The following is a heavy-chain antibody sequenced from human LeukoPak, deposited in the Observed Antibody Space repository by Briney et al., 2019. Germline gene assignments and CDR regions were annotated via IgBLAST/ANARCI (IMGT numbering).Heavy chain of an antibody. CDR2: IIPIFGTA. CDR3: ARALVPAAYSHFDY. V-gene: IGHV1-69*13. J-gene: IGHJ4*02. Sequence: SVKVSCKASGGTFSGYAISWVRRAPGQGLEWMGGIIPIFGTANYAQKFQGRVTITADESTSTAYMELSSLRSEDTAVYYCARALVPAAYSHFDYWGLGTLVTVSS. CDR1: GGTFSGYA. D-gene: IGHD2-2*01.